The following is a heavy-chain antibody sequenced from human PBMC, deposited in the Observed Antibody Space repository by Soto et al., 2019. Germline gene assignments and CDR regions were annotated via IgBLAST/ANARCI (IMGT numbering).Heavy chain of an antibody. D-gene: IGHD3-10*01. CDR2: MNPSSGNK. Sequence: QVQLVQSRAEVRKPGASVKVSCKASGYSFSSYDINWVRQAAGQGLEWMGWMNPSSGNKAYAQKFQGRVAMTRNTSISTAYMELTSLTSEDTAAYYCARGGVSRGAFDLWGQGTVVTVTS. V-gene: IGHV1-8*01. CDR1: GYSFSSYD. CDR3: ARGGVSRGAFDL. J-gene: IGHJ3*01.